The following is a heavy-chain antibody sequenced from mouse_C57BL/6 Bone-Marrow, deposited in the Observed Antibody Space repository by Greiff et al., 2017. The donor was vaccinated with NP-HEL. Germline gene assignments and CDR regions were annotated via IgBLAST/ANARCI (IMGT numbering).Heavy chain of an antibody. D-gene: IGHD1-1*01. CDR2: IYPGSGNT. Sequence: QVHVKQSGAELVRPGASVKLSCKASGYTFTDYYINWVKQRPGQGLEWIARIYPGSGNTYYNEKFKGKATLTAEKSSSTAYMQLSSLTSEDSAVYFCARGLLRSFAYWGQGTLVTVSA. V-gene: IGHV1-76*01. J-gene: IGHJ3*01. CDR1: GYTFTDYY. CDR3: ARGLLRSFAY.